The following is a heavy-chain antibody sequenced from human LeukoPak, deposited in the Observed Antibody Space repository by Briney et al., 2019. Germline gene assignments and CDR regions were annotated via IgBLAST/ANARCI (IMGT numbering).Heavy chain of an antibody. J-gene: IGHJ4*02. D-gene: IGHD3-10*01. Sequence: GRSLRLSYAASGFTFDNYAMHWVRQAPGKGLEWVSGIAWNSGDTGFADSVKGRFTISRDNAENSLYLQMNSLTPEDTAFYFCAKDMNSYGSGSSYNPWGPFDSWGQGTLVTVSS. CDR3: AKDMNSYGSGSSYNPWGPFDS. CDR1: GFTFDNYA. CDR2: IAWNSGDT. V-gene: IGHV3-9*01.